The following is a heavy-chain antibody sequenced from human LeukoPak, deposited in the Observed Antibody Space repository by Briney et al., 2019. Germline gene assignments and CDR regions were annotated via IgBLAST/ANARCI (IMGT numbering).Heavy chain of an antibody. CDR2: IWYDGSNK. CDR3: ARGSLGTIAVAGTLDY. D-gene: IGHD6-19*01. Sequence: GRSLRLSCAASGFTFSNYGMHWVRQAPGKGLEWVAVIWYDGSNKYYADSMKGRFTISRDNSKNTLYLLMNSLRAEDTAVYYCARGSLGTIAVAGTLDYWGQGTLVTVSS. J-gene: IGHJ4*02. V-gene: IGHV3-33*01. CDR1: GFTFSNYG.